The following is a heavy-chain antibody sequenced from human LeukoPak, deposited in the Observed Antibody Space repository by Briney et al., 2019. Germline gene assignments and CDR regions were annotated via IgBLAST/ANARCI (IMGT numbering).Heavy chain of an antibody. V-gene: IGHV4-39*01. CDR1: GGSISSSSYY. D-gene: IGHD3-10*01. CDR3: AILLWFGELLGATYYYMDV. Sequence: SETLSLTCTVSGGSISSSSYYWGWIRQPPGKGLEWIGSIYYSGSTYYNPSLKSRVTISVDTSKNQFSLKLSSVTAADTAVYYCAILLWFGELLGATYYYMDVWGKGTTVTISS. CDR2: IYYSGST. J-gene: IGHJ6*03.